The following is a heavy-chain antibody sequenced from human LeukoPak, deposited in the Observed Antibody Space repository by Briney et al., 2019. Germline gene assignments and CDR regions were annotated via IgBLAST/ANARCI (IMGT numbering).Heavy chain of an antibody. CDR1: GGSISSYF. CDR2: INTIGST. Sequence: SETLSLTCIVSGGSISSYFWSWIRQPAGKGLEWIGRINTIGSTNYNPSLKSRVTMSIDTSKNQFSLKLSSVTAADTAVYYCARHYDAFDIWGQGTMVTVSS. J-gene: IGHJ3*02. CDR3: ARHYDAFDI. V-gene: IGHV4-4*07. D-gene: IGHD3-10*01.